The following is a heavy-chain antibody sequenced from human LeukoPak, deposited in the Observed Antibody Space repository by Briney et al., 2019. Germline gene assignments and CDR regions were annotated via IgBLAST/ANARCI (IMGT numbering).Heavy chain of an antibody. D-gene: IGHD3-10*01. CDR3: AKNGRGSGSYYPRTKYYFDY. Sequence: GGSLRLSCAASGFTFSSYGMSWVRQAPGKGLEWVSTFSASGGSTYYADSVKGRFTMSRDNSKNMLYLQMNSLRAEDTAVYYCAKNGRGSGSYYPRTKYYFDYWGQGTLVTVSS. CDR2: FSASGGST. J-gene: IGHJ4*02. V-gene: IGHV3-23*01. CDR1: GFTFSSYG.